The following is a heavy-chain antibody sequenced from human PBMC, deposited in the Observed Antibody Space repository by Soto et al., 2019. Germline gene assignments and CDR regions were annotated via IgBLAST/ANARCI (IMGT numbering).Heavy chain of an antibody. D-gene: IGHD3-10*01. CDR2: ISSSSSYI. V-gene: IGHV3-21*01. Sequence: EVQLVESGGGLVKRGGSLRLSCSASGFTFSSYSMNWVRHAPGKGLEWVSSISSSSSYIYYADSVKGRFTISRDNAKNSLYLQMNSLRAEDTAVYYCAREVWFSPYYFDYWGQGTLVTVSS. CDR1: GFTFSSYS. CDR3: AREVWFSPYYFDY. J-gene: IGHJ4*02.